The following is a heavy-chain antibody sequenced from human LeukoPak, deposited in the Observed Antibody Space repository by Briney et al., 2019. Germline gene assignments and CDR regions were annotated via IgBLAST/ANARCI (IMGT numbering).Heavy chain of an antibody. CDR1: GFTFSSYE. CDR3: ARLGYYYGSGSYHIYYYYMDV. V-gene: IGHV3-48*03. J-gene: IGHJ6*03. Sequence: GGSLRLSCAASGFTFSSYEMNWVRQAPGKGLEWVSYISSSGSTIYYADSVKGRFTISRDNAKNSLYLQMNSLRAEDTALYYCARLGYYYGSGSYHIYYYYMDVWGKGTTVTVSS. D-gene: IGHD3-10*01. CDR2: ISSSGSTI.